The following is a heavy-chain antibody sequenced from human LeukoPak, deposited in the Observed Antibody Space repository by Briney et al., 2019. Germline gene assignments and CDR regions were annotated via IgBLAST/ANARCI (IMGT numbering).Heavy chain of an antibody. D-gene: IGHD3-3*01. CDR3: ARVIKTPRITIFDEGHFDY. CDR2: IKEDGNEK. V-gene: IGHV3-7*01. Sequence: GGSLRLSCAASGITFSTYWMRWVRQAPGKGLEWVADIKEDGNEKYYVDSVKGRFTISRDNAKNSLYLQMNSLRAEDTAVYYCARVIKTPRITIFDEGHFDYWGQGTLVTVSS. J-gene: IGHJ4*02. CDR1: GITFSTYW.